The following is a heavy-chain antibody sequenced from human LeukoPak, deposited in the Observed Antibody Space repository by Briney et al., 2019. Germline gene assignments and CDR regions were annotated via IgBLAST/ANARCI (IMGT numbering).Heavy chain of an antibody. Sequence: PGGSLRLSCAASGFTFSAYYMNWIRQAPGKGLEWVGFIRSKANGETTDFAASVKGRFTISRDDSKSVAYLQMNSLKTEDTAVYYCTVIDYWGQGTLVTVSS. J-gene: IGHJ4*02. CDR3: TVIDY. CDR1: GFTFSAYY. D-gene: IGHD3-10*01. V-gene: IGHV3-71*01. CDR2: IRSKANGETT.